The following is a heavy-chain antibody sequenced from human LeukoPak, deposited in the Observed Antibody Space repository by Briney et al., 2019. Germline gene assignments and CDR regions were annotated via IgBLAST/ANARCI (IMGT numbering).Heavy chain of an antibody. D-gene: IGHD6-19*01. Sequence: GESLKISCKGSGYSFNTYWICWVRQMPAKGLEWMGIIYPGDSDTKYSPSFQGQVTISADKSTSTAYLQWSSLKASDTAMYYCARHPDSSGWYWFDPWGQGTLVTVSS. J-gene: IGHJ5*02. CDR1: GYSFNTYW. V-gene: IGHV5-51*01. CDR3: ARHPDSSGWYWFDP. CDR2: IYPGDSDT.